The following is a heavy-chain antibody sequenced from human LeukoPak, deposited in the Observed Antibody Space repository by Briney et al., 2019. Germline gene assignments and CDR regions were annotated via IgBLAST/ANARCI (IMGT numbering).Heavy chain of an antibody. D-gene: IGHD2-15*01. CDR2: IYYSGST. CDR3: AREVAYGGSSNWFDP. V-gene: IGHV4-59*01. J-gene: IGHJ5*02. Sequence: SETLSLTCTVSGGSISNYYWNWIRQPPGKGLEWIDYIYYSGSTNYNPSLKSRVTISLDTSKNQFSLKLSSVTAADTAVYYCAREVAYGGSSNWFDPWGQGTLVTVSS. CDR1: GGSISNYY.